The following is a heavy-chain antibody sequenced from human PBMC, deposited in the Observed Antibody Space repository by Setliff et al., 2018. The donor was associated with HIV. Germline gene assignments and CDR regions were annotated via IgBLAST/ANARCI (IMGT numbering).Heavy chain of an antibody. Sequence: ASVKVSCKASGYTFTRFAINWVRQAPGQGLEWMGWINTNTGNPTYAQGFTGRFVFSLDTSVSTAYLQISSLKAEDTAVYYCARGQFYCSSSSCYYFDYWGQGTLVTVSS. CDR1: GYTFTRFA. J-gene: IGHJ4*02. D-gene: IGHD2-2*01. V-gene: IGHV7-4-1*02. CDR3: ARGQFYCSSSSCYYFDY. CDR2: INTNTGNP.